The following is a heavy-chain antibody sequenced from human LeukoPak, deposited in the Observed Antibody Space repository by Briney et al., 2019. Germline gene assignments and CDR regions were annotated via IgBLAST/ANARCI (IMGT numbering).Heavy chain of an antibody. CDR3: ARDRYSSSSGAHYYYGMDV. Sequence: GGSLRLSCAASGFTFSSYSMNWVRQAPGKGLEWVSSISSSSSYIYYAGSVKGRFTISRDNAKNSLYLQMNSLRAEDTAVYYCARDRYSSSSGAHYYYGMDVWGQGTTVTVSS. CDR1: GFTFSSYS. D-gene: IGHD6-6*01. CDR2: ISSSSSYI. V-gene: IGHV3-21*01. J-gene: IGHJ6*02.